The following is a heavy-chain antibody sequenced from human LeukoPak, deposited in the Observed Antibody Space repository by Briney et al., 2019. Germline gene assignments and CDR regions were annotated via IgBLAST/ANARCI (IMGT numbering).Heavy chain of an antibody. J-gene: IGHJ6*04. V-gene: IGHV3-11*06. Sequence: LSLTCAVYGGSFSGYYWSWIRQPPGKGLEWVSDISRSSSEIHYADSVTGRFTISRDNAKNSVYLQMNSLRVEDTAVYYCARDSGRYGYYMDVWGKGTTVTVSS. CDR3: ARDSGRYGYYMDV. D-gene: IGHD1-26*01. CDR1: GGSFSGYY. CDR2: ISRSSSEI.